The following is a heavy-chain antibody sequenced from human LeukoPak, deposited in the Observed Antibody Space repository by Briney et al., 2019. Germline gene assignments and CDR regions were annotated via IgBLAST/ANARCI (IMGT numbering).Heavy chain of an antibody. Sequence: PGGSLRLSCEFSGIIFSTYAMNWVRRAPGKGLEWISYISGSSSGSTSITQYADSVKGRFTIARDNAKNSLHLQMDSLSAEDTAVYYCARDFWSGYYTEDWGQGALVIVSS. CDR2: ISGSSSGSTSIT. CDR1: GIIFSTYA. D-gene: IGHD3-3*01. CDR3: ARDFWSGYYTED. V-gene: IGHV3-48*04. J-gene: IGHJ4*02.